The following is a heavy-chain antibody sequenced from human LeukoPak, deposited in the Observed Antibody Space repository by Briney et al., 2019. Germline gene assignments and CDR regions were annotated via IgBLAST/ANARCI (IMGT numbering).Heavy chain of an antibody. CDR3: ASLLNYGSGKWPYYYYGMDV. J-gene: IGHJ6*02. V-gene: IGHV4-34*01. CDR2: INHSGST. CDR1: GGSFSGYY. Sequence: SETLSLTCAVYGGSFSGYYWSWIRQPPGKGLEWIGEINHSGSTNYNPSLKSRVTISVDTSKNQFSLKLSSVTAADTAVYYCASLLNYGSGKWPYYYYGMDVWGQGTTVTVSS. D-gene: IGHD3-10*01.